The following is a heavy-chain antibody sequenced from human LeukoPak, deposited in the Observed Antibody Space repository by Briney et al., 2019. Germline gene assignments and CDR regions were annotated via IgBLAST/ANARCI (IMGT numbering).Heavy chain of an antibody. J-gene: IGHJ4*02. CDR1: GYTFTSYY. Sequence: ASVKVSCKASGYTFTSYYMHWVRQAPGQGLEWMGIINPSGGSTGYAQKFQGRVTMTRDMSTSTVYMELSSLRSEDTAVYYCARIAAAGTSIDYWGQGTLVTVSS. CDR3: ARIAAAGTSIDY. D-gene: IGHD6-13*01. CDR2: INPSGGST. V-gene: IGHV1-46*01.